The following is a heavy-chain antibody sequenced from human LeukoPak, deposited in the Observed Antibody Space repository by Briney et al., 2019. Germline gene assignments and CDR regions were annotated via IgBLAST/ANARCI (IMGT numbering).Heavy chain of an antibody. CDR3: GGTVTTFPSHYYYYYGMDV. D-gene: IGHD4-17*01. CDR1: GFTFSNAW. Sequence: PGGSLRLSCAASGFTFSNAWMSWVRQAPGKGLEWVGRIKSKTDGGTTDYAAPVKGRFTISRDDSKNTLYLQMNSLKTEDTAVYYCGGTVTTFPSHYYYYYGMDVWGQGTTVTVSS. CDR2: IKSKTDGGTT. V-gene: IGHV3-15*01. J-gene: IGHJ6*02.